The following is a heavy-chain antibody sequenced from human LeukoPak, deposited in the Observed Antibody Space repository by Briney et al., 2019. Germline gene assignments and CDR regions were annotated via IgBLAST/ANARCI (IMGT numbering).Heavy chain of an antibody. Sequence: GESLKISCKDSGYSFTNYWIGWVRQMPGKGLEWMGIIYPGDSDTRYSPSFQGQVTISADKSISTAYLQWSSLRASDTAMYYCARQYLYRGSRPGSDAFNIWGQGTMVTVSS. D-gene: IGHD6-13*01. CDR2: IYPGDSDT. V-gene: IGHV5-51*01. CDR3: ARQYLYRGSRPGSDAFNI. J-gene: IGHJ3*02. CDR1: GYSFTNYW.